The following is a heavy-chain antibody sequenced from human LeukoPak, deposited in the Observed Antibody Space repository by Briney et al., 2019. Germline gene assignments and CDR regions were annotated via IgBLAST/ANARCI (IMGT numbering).Heavy chain of an antibody. CDR3: ASSYDYVWGSYRYTGGSDY. D-gene: IGHD3-16*02. CDR2: IIPIFGTA. J-gene: IGHJ4*02. CDR1: GGTFSSYA. Sequence: SVKVSCKASGGTFSSYAISWVRQAPGQGLEWMGGIIPIFGTANYAQKFQGRVTITADKSTSTAYMELSSLRSEDAAVYYCASSYDYVWGSYRYTGGSDYWGQGTLVTVSS. V-gene: IGHV1-69*06.